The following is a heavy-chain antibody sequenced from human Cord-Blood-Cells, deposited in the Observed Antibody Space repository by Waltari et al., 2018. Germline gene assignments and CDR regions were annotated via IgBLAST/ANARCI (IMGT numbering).Heavy chain of an antibody. D-gene: IGHD6-13*01. J-gene: IGHJ6*02. CDR3: ARSRLDSSSWYYYYYGMDV. CDR2: INHSGST. CDR1: GGSFSGYY. V-gene: IGHV4-34*01. Sequence: QVQLQQWGAGLLKPSETLSLTCAVYGGSFSGYYWCWFRQLPGYGLDWIGEINHSGSTNYNPSLKSRVTISVDTSKNQFSLKLSSVTAADTAVYYCARSRLDSSSWYYYYYGMDVWGQGTTVTVSS.